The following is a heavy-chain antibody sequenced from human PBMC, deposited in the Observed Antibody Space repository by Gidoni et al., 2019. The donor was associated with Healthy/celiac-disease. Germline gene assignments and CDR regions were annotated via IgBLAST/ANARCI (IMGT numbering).Heavy chain of an antibody. CDR1: GFTFSSSA. J-gene: IGHJ4*02. CDR2: ISGSGGST. CDR3: ATNKGRAAYFVVVTAIPDY. V-gene: IGHV3-23*04. Sequence: EVQLVESGGGLVQPGGSLRLSCAASGFTFSSSAMSWVRQAPGKGLEWVSAISGSGGSTYYADSVKGRFTISRDNSKNTLYLQMNSLRAEDTAVYYCATNKGRAAYFVVVTAIPDYWGQGTLVTVSS. D-gene: IGHD2-21*02.